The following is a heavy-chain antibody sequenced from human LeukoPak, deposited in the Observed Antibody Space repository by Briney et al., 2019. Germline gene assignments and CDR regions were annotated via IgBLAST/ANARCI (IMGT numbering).Heavy chain of an antibody. J-gene: IGHJ5*02. V-gene: IGHV1-18*01. Sequence: ASVKVSCKASGYTYTTDGISWVRQAPAQGLEWMGGIDTYSGKTNYAQKFQGRVTMTSDTSTSTAYMELRSLRSDDTAVYYCARDRGIAEADSFDPWGQGTLVTVSS. CDR2: IDTYSGKT. D-gene: IGHD6-13*01. CDR1: GYTYTTDG. CDR3: ARDRGIAEADSFDP.